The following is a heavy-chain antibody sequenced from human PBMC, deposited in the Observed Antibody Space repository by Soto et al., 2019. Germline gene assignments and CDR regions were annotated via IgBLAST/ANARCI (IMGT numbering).Heavy chain of an antibody. CDR3: ARDRLWGSGVPYGMDV. J-gene: IGHJ6*02. CDR2: IKQDGSEK. Sequence: VGSLRLSCAASGFTFSSYWMSWVRQAPGKGLEWVANIKQDGSEKYYVDSVKGRFTISRDNAKNSLYLQMNSLRAEDTAVYYCARDRLWGSGVPYGMDVWGQGTTVTVSS. CDR1: GFTFSSYW. D-gene: IGHD3-16*01. V-gene: IGHV3-7*01.